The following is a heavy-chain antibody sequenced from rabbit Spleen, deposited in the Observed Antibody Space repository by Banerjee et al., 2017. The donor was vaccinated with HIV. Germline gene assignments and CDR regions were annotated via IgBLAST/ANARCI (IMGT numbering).Heavy chain of an antibody. J-gene: IGHJ6*01. V-gene: IGHV1S45*01. CDR3: ARDTGTSFSTYGMDL. Sequence: QEQLEESGGDLVKPEGSLTLTCTASGFSFSNSHYMCWVRQAPGKGLECIACIYADRTGSTYYANWAKGRFTISRTSSTTVTLEMTSLTAADTATYFCARDTGTSFSTYGMDLWAQAPSSPS. CDR1: GFSFSNSHY. D-gene: IGHD8-1*01. CDR2: IYADRTGST.